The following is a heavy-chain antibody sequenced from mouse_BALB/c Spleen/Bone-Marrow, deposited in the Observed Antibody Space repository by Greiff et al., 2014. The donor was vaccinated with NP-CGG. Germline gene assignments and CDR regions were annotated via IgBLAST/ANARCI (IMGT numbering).Heavy chain of an antibody. V-gene: IGHV3-2*02. CDR3: ARSNYYGSSYCYFDY. J-gene: IGHJ2*01. CDR1: GYSITSDYA. CDR2: IGYSDST. D-gene: IGHD1-1*01. Sequence: EVKLVESGPGLVKPSQSLSLTCTVTGYSITSDYAWNWIRQFPGNKLEWMGHIGYSDSTSYNPSLKSRISITRDTSKNQFFLQLNSVTAEDTATYYCARSNYYGSSYCYFDYWGQGTTLTVSS.